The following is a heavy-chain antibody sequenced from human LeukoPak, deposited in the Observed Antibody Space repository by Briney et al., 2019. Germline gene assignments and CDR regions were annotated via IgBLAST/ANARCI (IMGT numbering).Heavy chain of an antibody. D-gene: IGHD1-7*01. V-gene: IGHV1-2*02. CDR2: INPNSGGT. CDR1: GYTFTGYY. CDR3: ARMITGTLVFGY. J-gene: IGHJ4*02. Sequence: RVASVKVSCKASGYTFTGYYMHWVRQAPGQGLEWMGWINPNSGGTNYAQKFQGRVTMTRDTSISTAYMELSRLRSDDTAVYYCARMITGTLVFGYWGQGTLVTVSS.